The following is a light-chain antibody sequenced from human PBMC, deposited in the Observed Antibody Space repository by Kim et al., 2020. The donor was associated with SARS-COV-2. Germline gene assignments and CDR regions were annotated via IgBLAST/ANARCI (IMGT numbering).Light chain of an antibody. CDR3: QQRYNIPYT. CDR1: QSISGN. V-gene: IGKV1-39*01. Sequence: DIQMTQSPSSLSASVGDRVTITCRASQSISGNLNWYQQKSGKAPKLLIYAASSLQSGVPSRFSGSGSGTDFTLTISSLQPEDFATYYCQQRYNIPYTFGQGPKLEI. J-gene: IGKJ2*01. CDR2: AAS.